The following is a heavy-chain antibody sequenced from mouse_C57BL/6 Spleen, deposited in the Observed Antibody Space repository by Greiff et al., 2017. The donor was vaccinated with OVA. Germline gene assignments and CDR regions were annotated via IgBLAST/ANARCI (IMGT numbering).Heavy chain of an antibody. V-gene: IGHV5-9-1*02. J-gene: IGHJ4*01. CDR2: ISSGGDYI. Sequence: EVMLVESGEGLVKPGGSLKLSCAASGFTFSSYAMSWVRQTPEKRLEWVAYISSGGDYIYYADTVKGRFTISRDNARNTLYLQMSSLKSEDTAMYYCTRSTVVARHYAMDYWGQGTSVTVSS. CDR3: TRSTVVARHYAMDY. D-gene: IGHD1-1*01. CDR1: GFTFSSYA.